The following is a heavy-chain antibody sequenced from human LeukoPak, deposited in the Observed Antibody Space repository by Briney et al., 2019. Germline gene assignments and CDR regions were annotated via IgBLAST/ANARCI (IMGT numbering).Heavy chain of an antibody. CDR3: AKVARVEQRLWGFSEYFQH. V-gene: IGHV3-23*01. J-gene: IGHJ1*01. CDR2: ISGSGGST. Sequence: GGSLRLSCAASGFTFSSYAMSWVRQAPGKGLEWVSAISGSGGSTYYADSVKGRFTISRDNSKNTLYLQMNSLRAEDTAVYYCAKVARVEQRLWGFSEYFQHWGQGTLVTVPS. D-gene: IGHD6-25*01. CDR1: GFTFSSYA.